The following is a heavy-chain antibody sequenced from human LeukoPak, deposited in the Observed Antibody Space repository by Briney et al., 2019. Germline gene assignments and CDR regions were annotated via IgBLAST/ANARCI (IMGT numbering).Heavy chain of an antibody. Sequence: SETLSLTCTVSGGSISRSSYYWGWIRQPPGKGLEWIGSIYYSGSTYYNPSLKSRVTISVDTSKNQFSLKLSSVTAADTAVYYCARSRTHIVVVPAARRNYYYYMDVWGKGTTVTVSS. CDR2: IYYSGST. J-gene: IGHJ6*03. CDR3: ARSRTHIVVVPAARRNYYYYMDV. V-gene: IGHV4-39*07. D-gene: IGHD2-2*01. CDR1: GGSISRSSYY.